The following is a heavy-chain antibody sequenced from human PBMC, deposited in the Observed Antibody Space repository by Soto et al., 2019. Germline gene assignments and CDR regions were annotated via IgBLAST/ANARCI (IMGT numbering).Heavy chain of an antibody. CDR2: IYPGDSDT. Sequence: LKISCKGSGYSFTSYWIGWVRQMPGKGLEWMGIIYPGDSDTRYSPSFQGQVTISADKSISTAYLQWSSLKASDTAMYYCARSASVVNPGGGYYFDYWGQGTLVTVSS. J-gene: IGHJ4*02. CDR3: ARSASVVNPGGGYYFDY. D-gene: IGHD2-15*01. CDR1: GYSFTSYW. V-gene: IGHV5-51*01.